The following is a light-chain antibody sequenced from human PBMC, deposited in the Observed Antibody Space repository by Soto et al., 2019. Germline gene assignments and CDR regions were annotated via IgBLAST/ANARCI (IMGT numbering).Light chain of an antibody. V-gene: IGKV3-15*01. J-gene: IGKJ1*01. CDR1: QSISDT. CDR3: QQYDNWPWT. CDR2: GAS. Sequence: EIVMTQSPATLSVSPGGRATLSCRASQSISDTLAWYQQKPGQAPRLLIYGASRRATGFPARFSGSGSGTDFTLTISSMQSEEFAVYYCQQYDNWPWTFGQGTKVEI.